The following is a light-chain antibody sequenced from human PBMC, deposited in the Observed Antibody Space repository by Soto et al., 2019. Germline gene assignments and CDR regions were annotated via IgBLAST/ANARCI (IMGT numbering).Light chain of an antibody. CDR3: QQYYSYPLT. Sequence: DIQMTQSPSTLSAAVADRVTITCRASQSISSWLAWYQQKPGKAPKLLIYDASSLESGVPSRFSGSGSGTEFTLTISCLQSEDFATYYCQQYYSYPLTFGGGTRWIS. CDR2: DAS. CDR1: QSISSW. V-gene: IGKV1-5*01. J-gene: IGKJ4*01.